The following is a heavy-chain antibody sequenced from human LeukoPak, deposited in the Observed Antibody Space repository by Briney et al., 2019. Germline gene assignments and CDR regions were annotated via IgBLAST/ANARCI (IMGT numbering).Heavy chain of an antibody. Sequence: ASVKVSCKASGYTFTGYYMHWVRQAPGQGLEWMGWINPNSGGTNYAQKFQGRVTMTRNTSISTAYMELSSLRSEDTAVYYCAKDHDSSGSSLGYWGQGTLVTVSS. CDR3: AKDHDSSGSSLGY. CDR1: GYTFTGYY. J-gene: IGHJ4*02. V-gene: IGHV1-2*02. CDR2: INPNSGGT. D-gene: IGHD3-22*01.